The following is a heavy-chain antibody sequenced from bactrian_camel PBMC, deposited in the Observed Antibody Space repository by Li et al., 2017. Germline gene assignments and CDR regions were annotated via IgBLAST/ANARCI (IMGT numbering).Heavy chain of an antibody. V-gene: IGHV3S1*01. CDR1: TYDGWSNC. Sequence: VQLVESGGGSVQTGGSRNISCKASTYDGWSNCMAWFRQAPGKEREGVATIYRLDGTTHYHDSVKGRFTISQDNAKKMLYLQMDSLKPEDTAEYYCATDGGPCGRLLLRTAEFKTWGQGTQVTVS. J-gene: IGHJ4*01. CDR3: ATDGGPCGRLLLRTAEFKT. D-gene: IGHD3*01. CDR2: IYRLDGTT.